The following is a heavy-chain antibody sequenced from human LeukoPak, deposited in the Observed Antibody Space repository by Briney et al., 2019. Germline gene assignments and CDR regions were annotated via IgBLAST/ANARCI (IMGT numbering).Heavy chain of an antibody. Sequence: GGSQRLSCAASGFTFSEYYMSWIRQAPGKGLEGVSYISRRGSYTNYADSVKGRFTISRDNAKNSLYLQMNSLRAEDTAVYYCARSSGQLPNGLFFDSWGQGTLVTVSS. CDR3: ARSSGQLPNGLFFDS. CDR1: GFTFSEYY. J-gene: IGHJ4*02. V-gene: IGHV3-11*06. D-gene: IGHD2-2*01. CDR2: ISRRGSYT.